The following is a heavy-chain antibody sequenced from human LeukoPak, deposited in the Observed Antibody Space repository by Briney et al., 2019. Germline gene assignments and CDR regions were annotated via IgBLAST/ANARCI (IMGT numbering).Heavy chain of an antibody. CDR2: IKSKVNGGTT. V-gene: IGHV3-15*07. CDR1: GITFSNAW. CDR3: TTVGY. Sequence: GGSLRLSCVVSGITFSNAWMNWVRQTPGKGLEWVGRIKSKVNGGTTDYAAPVKGRFTISRDDSKNTLYLQMNSLKTEDTAVYYCTTVGYWGQGTLVTVSS. J-gene: IGHJ4*02.